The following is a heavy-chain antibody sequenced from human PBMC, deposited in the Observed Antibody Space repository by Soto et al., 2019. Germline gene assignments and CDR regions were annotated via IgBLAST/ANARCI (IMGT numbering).Heavy chain of an antibody. CDR2: IYPGDSDT. Sequence: GESLKISCKGSGYSFTSYWIGWVRQMPGKGLEWMGIIYPGDSDTRYSPSFQGQVTISADKSISTAYLQWSSLKASDTAMYYCARSLIFNPEDGAPFDYWGQGTLVTVSS. V-gene: IGHV5-51*01. J-gene: IGHJ4*02. CDR1: GYSFTSYW. CDR3: ARSLIFNPEDGAPFDY. D-gene: IGHD3-3*01.